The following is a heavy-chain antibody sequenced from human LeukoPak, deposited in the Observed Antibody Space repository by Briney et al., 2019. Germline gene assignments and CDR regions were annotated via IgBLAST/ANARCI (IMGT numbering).Heavy chain of an antibody. CDR2: ISYDGSNK. V-gene: IGHV3-30*18. J-gene: IGHJ1*01. D-gene: IGHD3-22*01. CDR3: AKPHYYDSSGYYSEYFQH. Sequence: GGSLRLSCAASGFTFSSYGIHWVRQAPGKGLEWVAVISYDGSNKYYADSVKGRFTISRDNSKNTLYLQMNSLRAEDTAVYYCAKPHYYDSSGYYSEYFQHWGQGTLVTVSS. CDR1: GFTFSSYG.